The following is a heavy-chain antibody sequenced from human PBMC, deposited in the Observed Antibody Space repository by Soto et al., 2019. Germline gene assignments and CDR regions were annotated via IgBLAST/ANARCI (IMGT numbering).Heavy chain of an antibody. V-gene: IGHV3-11*01. J-gene: IGHJ4*02. CDR3: ARGSQYRDPYSSSWCLDY. Sequence: QVQLVESGGGLVKPGGSLRLSCAASGFTFSDYYMNWIRQAPGKGLEWVSYISSSGTTIYYADSVKGRFTISRDNAKNSLYLQMNSLRAEDTAVYSCARGSQYRDPYSSSWCLDYWGQGTLVTVSS. CDR2: ISSSGTTI. D-gene: IGHD6-13*01. CDR1: GFTFSDYY.